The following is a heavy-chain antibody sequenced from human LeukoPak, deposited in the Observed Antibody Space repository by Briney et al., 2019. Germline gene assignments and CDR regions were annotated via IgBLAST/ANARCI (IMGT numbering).Heavy chain of an antibody. D-gene: IGHD6-13*01. CDR2: IYYSGST. Sequence: SETLSLTCTFSGGSISSYYWSWIRQPPGKGLEWIGYIYYSGSTNYNPSLKSRVTISVDTSKNQFSLKLSSVTAADTAVYYCARGRSSSWYSAFDIWGQGTMVTVSS. J-gene: IGHJ3*02. CDR1: GGSISSYY. V-gene: IGHV4-59*01. CDR3: ARGRSSSWYSAFDI.